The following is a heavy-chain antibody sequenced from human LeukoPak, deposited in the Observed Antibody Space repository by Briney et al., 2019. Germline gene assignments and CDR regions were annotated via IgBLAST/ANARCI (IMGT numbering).Heavy chain of an antibody. V-gene: IGHV4-39*01. CDR2: IYYSGST. CDR3: AGVNYSNYIDY. CDR1: GGSISSSSYY. D-gene: IGHD4-11*01. Sequence: PSETLSLTCTVSGGSISSSSYYWGWIRQPPGKGLEWIGSIYYSGSTYYNPSLKSRVTISVDTSKNQFSLKLSSVTAADTAVYYCAGVNYSNYIDYWGQGTLVTVSS. J-gene: IGHJ4*02.